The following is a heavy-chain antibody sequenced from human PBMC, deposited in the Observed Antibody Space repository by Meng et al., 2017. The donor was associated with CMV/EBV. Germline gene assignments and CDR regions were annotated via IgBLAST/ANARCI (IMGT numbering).Heavy chain of an antibody. CDR2: INHSGST. V-gene: IGHV4-34*01. D-gene: IGHD2-2*01. CDR3: ARGRISHCSSTSCPGGFDY. J-gene: IGHJ4*02. Sequence: SFSGYYWSWIRQPPGKGLEWIGGINHSGSTNYNPSLKSRVTISVDTSKNQFSLKLSSVTAADTAVYYCARGRISHCSSTSCPGGFDYWGQGTLVTVSS. CDR1: SFSGYY.